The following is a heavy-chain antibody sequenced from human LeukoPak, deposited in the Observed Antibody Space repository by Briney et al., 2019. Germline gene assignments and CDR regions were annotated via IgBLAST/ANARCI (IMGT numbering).Heavy chain of an antibody. D-gene: IGHD3-16*01. J-gene: IGHJ4*02. CDR2: SNPNSGDT. V-gene: IGHV1-2*02. CDR1: GYIFTGYY. CDR3: ARDETLRGPFDY. Sequence: ASVKVSCKASGYIFTGYYIHWVRQAPGQGVEWMGWSNPNSGDTHYTQKFQGRVTMTREMPITTAYMELNSLRSDDTAVYSCARDETLRGPFDYWGQGALVTVSS.